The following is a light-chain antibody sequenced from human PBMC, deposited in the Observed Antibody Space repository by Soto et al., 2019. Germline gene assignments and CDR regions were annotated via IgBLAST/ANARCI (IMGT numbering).Light chain of an antibody. CDR1: QSVKTF. CDR3: QQYFTSPIT. V-gene: IGKV3-11*01. CDR2: DAS. J-gene: IGKJ5*01. Sequence: IVLTQPPATRSWSLAERPTLSCRASQSVKTFLVWYQQRPGQAPRILIHDASHRAAGIPARFSGSGFGTDFTLTISRVDPADFAFYYCQQYFTSPITFGQGTRLETK.